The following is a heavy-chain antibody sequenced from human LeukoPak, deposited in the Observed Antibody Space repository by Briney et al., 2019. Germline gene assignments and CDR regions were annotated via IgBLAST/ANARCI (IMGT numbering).Heavy chain of an antibody. Sequence: PSETLSLTCAVSGGSISSGGYSWTWIRQSPGKGLEWIGYIYHSGSTYYNPSLKSRVTISVDRSKNQFSLKLSSVTAADAAVYYCVRDRELNYWGQGTLVTVSS. CDR2: IYHSGST. D-gene: IGHD1-26*01. J-gene: IGHJ4*02. V-gene: IGHV4-30-2*06. CDR1: GGSISSGGYS. CDR3: VRDRELNY.